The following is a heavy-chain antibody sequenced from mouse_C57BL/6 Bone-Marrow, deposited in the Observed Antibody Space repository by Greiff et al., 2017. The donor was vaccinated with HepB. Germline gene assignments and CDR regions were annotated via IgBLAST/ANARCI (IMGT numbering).Heavy chain of an antibody. CDR1: GYTFTSYW. CDR2: IHPNSGST. J-gene: IGHJ4*01. V-gene: IGHV1-64*01. Sequence: QVQLQQPGAELVKPGASVKLSCKASGYTFTSYWMHWVKQRPGQGLEWIGMIHPNSGSTNYNEKFKRKATLTVDKSSSTAYTQLSSLTSEDSAVYYYARKGELRQGDCYAMDYWGQGTSVTVSS. CDR3: ARKGELRQGDCYAMDY. D-gene: IGHD2-4*01.